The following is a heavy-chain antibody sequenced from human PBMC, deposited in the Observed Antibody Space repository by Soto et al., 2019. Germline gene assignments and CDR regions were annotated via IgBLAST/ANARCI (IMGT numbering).Heavy chain of an antibody. Sequence: SQTLSLTCAISGDSFSSNSAAWNWIRQSPSRGLEWLGRTYYRSKWYNDYAVSVKSRITINPDTSKNQFSLQLNSVTPEDTAVYYCARGITGTNLYYYYGMDVWGQGTTVTVSS. CDR2: TYYRSKWYN. V-gene: IGHV6-1*01. CDR1: GDSFSSNSAA. CDR3: ARGITGTNLYYYYGMDV. D-gene: IGHD1-7*01. J-gene: IGHJ6*02.